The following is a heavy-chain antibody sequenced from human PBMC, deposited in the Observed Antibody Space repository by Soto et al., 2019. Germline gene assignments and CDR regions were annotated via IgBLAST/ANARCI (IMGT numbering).Heavy chain of an antibody. Sequence: PGESLKISCKGSGYSFTSYWIGWVRQMPGKGLEWMGIIYPGDSDTRYSPSFQGQVTISADKSISTAYLQWSSLKASDTAMYYCARRRGATGFDYYYYYGMDVWGQGTTVTVSS. D-gene: IGHD1-26*01. CDR1: GYSFTSYW. V-gene: IGHV5-51*01. CDR2: IYPGDSDT. CDR3: ARRRGATGFDYYYYYGMDV. J-gene: IGHJ6*02.